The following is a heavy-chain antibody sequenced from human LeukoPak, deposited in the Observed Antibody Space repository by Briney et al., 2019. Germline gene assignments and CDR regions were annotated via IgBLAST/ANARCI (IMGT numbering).Heavy chain of an antibody. D-gene: IGHD4-17*01. CDR1: GGSISSGGYS. CDR3: DRGDYVYYYYMDV. CDR2: IYYSGST. Sequence: SETLSLTCAVSGGSISSGGYSWSWIRQPPGKGLEWIGYIYYSGSTYYNPSLKSRVTISVDTSKNQFSLKLSSVTAADTAVYYCDRGDYVYYYYMDVWGKGTTVTVSS. V-gene: IGHV4-30-4*07. J-gene: IGHJ6*03.